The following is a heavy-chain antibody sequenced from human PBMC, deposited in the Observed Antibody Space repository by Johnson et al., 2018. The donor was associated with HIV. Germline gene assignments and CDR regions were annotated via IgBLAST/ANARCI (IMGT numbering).Heavy chain of an antibody. V-gene: IGHV3-20*04. D-gene: IGHD1-26*01. CDR2: IDWSGGST. Sequence: EVQLLESGGGVVRPGGSLRLSCAASGFTFDDYGMTWVRQAPGKGLEWVSGIDWSGGSTYYADSVKGRYTISRDNYKNLLYLQMNSLRAEDTAVYYCARDPSVPLVGTISWGAFDIWCQGTMVTVSS. CDR3: ARDPSVPLVGTISWGAFDI. J-gene: IGHJ3*02. CDR1: GFTFDDYG.